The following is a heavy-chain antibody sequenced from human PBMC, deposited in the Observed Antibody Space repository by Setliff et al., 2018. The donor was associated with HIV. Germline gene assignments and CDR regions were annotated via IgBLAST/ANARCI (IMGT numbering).Heavy chain of an antibody. Sequence: SETLSLTCAVSGYSIRSGYYWGWIRQPAGKGLEWIGHVYTTGGTNYNPSLESRLTISVDTSRNQFSLRLSSVTAADTAVYYCAGVLSSGYYDGPWGQGTLVTVSS. CDR3: AGVLSSGYYDGP. CDR1: GYSIRSGYY. CDR2: VYTTGGT. V-gene: IGHV4-61*09. D-gene: IGHD3-22*01. J-gene: IGHJ5*02.